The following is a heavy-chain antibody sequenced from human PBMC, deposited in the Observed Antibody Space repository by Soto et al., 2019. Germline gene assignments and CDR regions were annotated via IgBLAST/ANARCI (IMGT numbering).Heavy chain of an antibody. CDR1: GFTFSSYS. D-gene: IGHD6-19*01. Sequence: EVQLVESGGGLVKPGGSLRLSCAASGFTFSSYSMNWVRQAPGKGLEWVSSISSSSSYIYYADSVKGRFTISRDNAKNSLYLQRNGRRAETTVVYYCARDDGGSGCSNDSWGQGTLVTVSS. CDR2: ISSSSSYI. V-gene: IGHV3-21*01. CDR3: ARDDGGSGCSNDS. J-gene: IGHJ4*02.